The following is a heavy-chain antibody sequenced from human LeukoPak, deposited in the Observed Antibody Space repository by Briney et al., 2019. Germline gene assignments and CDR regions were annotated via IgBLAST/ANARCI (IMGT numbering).Heavy chain of an antibody. Sequence: SETLSLTCTVSGYSISSGHYWGWIRQPPGKGLEWIASIDHGGTSYYHPSLKSRVTISVDTSKNQFSLRLTSVTAADTAIYYCARDNPPGWHDFWGQGTLVTASS. CDR3: ARDNPPGWHDF. CDR1: GYSISSGHY. CDR2: IDHGGTS. V-gene: IGHV4-38-2*02. D-gene: IGHD3-3*01. J-gene: IGHJ4*02.